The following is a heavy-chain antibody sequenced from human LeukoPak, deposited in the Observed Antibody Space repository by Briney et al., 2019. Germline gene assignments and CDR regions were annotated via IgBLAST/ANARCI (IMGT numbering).Heavy chain of an antibody. CDR3: ARELVSSGTGYFDL. CDR2: ISGRGAKT. CDR1: GVTFGSYD. J-gene: IGHJ2*01. Sequence: GGSLRLSCVASGVTFGSYDLSWVRQAPGKGLEWVSSISGRGAKTVYADSVKGRFTISRDNSKSTLYLQMNSLRADDTAVYYCARELVSSGTGYFDLWGRGTLVTVSS. V-gene: IGHV3-23*01. D-gene: IGHD3-10*01.